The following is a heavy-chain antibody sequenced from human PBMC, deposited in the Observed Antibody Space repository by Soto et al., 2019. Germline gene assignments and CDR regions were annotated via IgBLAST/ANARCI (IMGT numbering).Heavy chain of an antibody. CDR3: ARGYFDSGHGYDL. J-gene: IGHJ5*02. V-gene: IGHV5-51*01. CDR1: GHLFNNHW. CDR2: IFTRDSET. D-gene: IGHD3-10*01. Sequence: DLEQSGAEVKKPGEFLKISCKGPGHLFNNHWIGWVRQTPGKGLEWMGLIFTRDSETKTSPSFQGHVSFSVDNSINTVYLQWTSLKTTDTGIYFCARGYFDSGHGYDLWGQGTLVTVSS.